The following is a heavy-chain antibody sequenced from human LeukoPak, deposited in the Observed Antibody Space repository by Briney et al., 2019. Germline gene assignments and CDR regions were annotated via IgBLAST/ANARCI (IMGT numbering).Heavy chain of an antibody. CDR2: IYYSGST. V-gene: IGHV4-39*01. CDR3: ARLGYSYYFDY. Sequence: PSKTLSLTCTVSGGSISSSSYYWGWIRQPPGKGLGWIGSIYYSGSTYYNPSLKSRVTISVDTSKNQFSLKLSSVTAADTAVYYCARLGYSYYFDYWGQGTLVTVSS. CDR1: GGSISSSSYY. J-gene: IGHJ4*02. D-gene: IGHD5-18*01.